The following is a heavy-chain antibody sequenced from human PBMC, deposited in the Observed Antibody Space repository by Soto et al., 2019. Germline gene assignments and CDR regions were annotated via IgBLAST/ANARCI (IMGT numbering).Heavy chain of an antibody. D-gene: IGHD3-3*01. V-gene: IGHV3-30*18. CDR3: AKSHYDFWSGYYYYGMDV. Sequence: QPGGSLRLSCAASGFTFSSYGMHWVRQAPGKGLEWVAVISYDGSNKYYADSVKGRFTISRDNSKNTLYLQMNSLRAEDTAVYYCAKSHYDFWSGYYYYGMDVWGQGTTVTVSS. CDR2: ISYDGSNK. J-gene: IGHJ6*02. CDR1: GFTFSSYG.